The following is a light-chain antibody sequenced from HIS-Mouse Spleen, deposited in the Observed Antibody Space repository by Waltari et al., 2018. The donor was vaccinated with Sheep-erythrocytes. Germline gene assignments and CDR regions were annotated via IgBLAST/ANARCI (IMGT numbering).Light chain of an antibody. CDR1: QSVSSY. V-gene: IGKV3-11*01. CDR2: DAS. CDR3: QQRSNWLT. Sequence: EIVLTQSPATLSLSPGERATLSCRASQSVSSYLAWYQQKPGQAPRLLIYDASNRATGIPARFSGSGSGTDFTLTINSLEPEDFAVYYCQQRSNWLTFGGGTK. J-gene: IGKJ4*01.